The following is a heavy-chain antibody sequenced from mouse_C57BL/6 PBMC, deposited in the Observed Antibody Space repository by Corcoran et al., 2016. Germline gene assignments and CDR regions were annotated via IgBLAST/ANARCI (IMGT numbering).Heavy chain of an antibody. CDR2: IYPGDGDT. V-gene: IGHV1-80*01. Sequence: QVQLQQSGAELVKPGASVKISCKASGYAFSSYRMNWVKHRPGKGLAWIGQIYPGDGDTNYNGKFKGKATLTADKSSSTAYMQLSSLTSEDSAVYFCARSGPYSNHQALFAYWGQGTLVTVSA. CDR1: GYAFSSYR. J-gene: IGHJ3*01. D-gene: IGHD2-5*01. CDR3: ARSGPYSNHQALFAY.